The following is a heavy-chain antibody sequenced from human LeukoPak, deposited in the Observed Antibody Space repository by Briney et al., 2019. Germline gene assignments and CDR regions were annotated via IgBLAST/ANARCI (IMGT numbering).Heavy chain of an antibody. CDR1: GFTFSSYG. V-gene: IGHV3-23*01. J-gene: IGHJ4*02. Sequence: PGGSLRLSCAASGFTFSSYGMSWVRQGPEKGLELVAGISGSGASTYYADSVKGRFTISRDNSKNTLYLQMNSLRAEDTAVYYCAKSIAVAFYSWGQGTLVTVSS. D-gene: IGHD6-19*01. CDR2: ISGSGAST. CDR3: AKSIAVAFYS.